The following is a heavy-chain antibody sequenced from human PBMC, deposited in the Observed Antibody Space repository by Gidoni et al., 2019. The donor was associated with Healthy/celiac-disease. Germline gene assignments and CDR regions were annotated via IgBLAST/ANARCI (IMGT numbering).Heavy chain of an antibody. D-gene: IGHD6-13*01. CDR2: ISSSGSTI. Sequence: QVQLVESGGGLVKPGGSLRLSCAASGFTFSDYYMSWIRQAPGKGLEWVSYISSSGSTIYYADSVKCRFTISRDNAKNSLYLQMNSLRAEDTAVYYCARGLWQPGYSSSWYQEQPEAPRPLVDYWGQGTLVTVSS. J-gene: IGHJ4*02. CDR3: ARGLWQPGYSSSWYQEQPEAPRPLVDY. CDR1: GFTFSDYY. V-gene: IGHV3-11*01.